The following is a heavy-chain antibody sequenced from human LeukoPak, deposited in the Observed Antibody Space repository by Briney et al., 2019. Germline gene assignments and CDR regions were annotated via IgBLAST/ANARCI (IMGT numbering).Heavy chain of an antibody. Sequence: GGSLRLSCAASEFTFSSYAMGWVRQAPGKGLEWVASISGPGSGTHYADSVKGRFTISRDNSKNEMYLQMNSLRAEDTAVYYCARDEAVLRGYGQFDYWGQGTLVTVSS. V-gene: IGHV3-23*01. CDR3: ARDEAVLRGYGQFDY. CDR2: ISGPGSGT. D-gene: IGHD5-12*01. CDR1: EFTFSSYA. J-gene: IGHJ4*02.